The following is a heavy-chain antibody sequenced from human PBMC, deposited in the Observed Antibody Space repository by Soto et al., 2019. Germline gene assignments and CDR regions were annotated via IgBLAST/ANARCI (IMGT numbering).Heavy chain of an antibody. CDR3: ARRYGGYYYS. CDR2: IYYSGST. D-gene: IGHD3-22*01. V-gene: IGHV4-59*08. CDR1: GGSISSYY. J-gene: IGHJ4*02. Sequence: TVSGGSISSYYWSWIRQPPGKGLEWIGYIYYSGSTNYNPSLKSRVTISVDTSKNQFSLKLSSVTAADTAVYYCARRYGGYYYSWGQGTLVTVSS.